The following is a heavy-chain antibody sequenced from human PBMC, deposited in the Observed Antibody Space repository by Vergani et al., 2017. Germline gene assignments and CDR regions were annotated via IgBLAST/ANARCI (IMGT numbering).Heavy chain of an antibody. Sequence: QVQLVQSGAEVKKPGSSVKVSCKASGGTFSSYAISWVRQAPGQGLEWMGRIIPIFGTANYAQKFQGRVTITAVESTSTAYMELSSLRSEDTAVYYCARDPYYYDSSGYDIGENDYWGQGTLVTVSS. CDR1: GGTFSSYA. D-gene: IGHD3-22*01. V-gene: IGHV1-69*18. J-gene: IGHJ4*02. CDR2: IIPIFGTA. CDR3: ARDPYYYDSSGYDIGENDY.